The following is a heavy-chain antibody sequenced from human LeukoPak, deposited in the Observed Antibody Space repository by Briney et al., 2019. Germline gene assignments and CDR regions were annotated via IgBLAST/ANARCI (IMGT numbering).Heavy chain of an antibody. CDR3: AKGPHKYYYDSSAYFFEY. CDR1: GFTFSSYA. D-gene: IGHD3-22*01. J-gene: IGHJ4*02. Sequence: GGSLRLSCAASGFTFSSYAMIWVRQAPGKGLEWVSGISVSGANTYYADSVKGRFTISRDNSKNTLYLQMNSLRAEDTAVYYCAKGPHKYYYDSSAYFFEYWGQGTLVTVSS. CDR2: ISVSGANT. V-gene: IGHV3-23*01.